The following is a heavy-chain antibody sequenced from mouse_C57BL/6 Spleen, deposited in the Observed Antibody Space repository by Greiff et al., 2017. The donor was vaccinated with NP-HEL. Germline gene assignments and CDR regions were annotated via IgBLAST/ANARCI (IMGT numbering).Heavy chain of an antibody. Sequence: QVQLKQPGAELVMPGASVKLSCKASGYTFTSYWMHWVKQRPGQGLEWIGEIDPSDSYTNYNQKFKGKSTLTVDKSSSTAYMQLSSLTSEDSAVYYCARRGDYGSLDYWGQGTTLTVSS. CDR1: GYTFTSYW. D-gene: IGHD1-1*01. CDR3: ARRGDYGSLDY. V-gene: IGHV1-69*01. J-gene: IGHJ2*01. CDR2: IDPSDSYT.